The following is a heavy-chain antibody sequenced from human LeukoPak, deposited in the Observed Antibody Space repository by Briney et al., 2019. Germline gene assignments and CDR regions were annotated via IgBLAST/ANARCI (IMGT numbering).Heavy chain of an antibody. J-gene: IGHJ4*02. CDR2: IYSGGST. Sequence: PGGSLRLPCAASGFTVSSNYMSWVRQAPGKGLEWVSVIYSGGSTYYADSVKGRFTISRDNSKNTLYLQMNSLRAEDMALYYCAKDRGSSSWYYFDYWGQGTLVTVSS. D-gene: IGHD6-13*01. CDR3: AKDRGSSSWYYFDY. V-gene: IGHV3-53*05. CDR1: GFTVSSNY.